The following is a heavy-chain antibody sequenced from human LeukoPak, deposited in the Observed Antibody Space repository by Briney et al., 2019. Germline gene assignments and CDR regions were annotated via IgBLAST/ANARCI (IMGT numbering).Heavy chain of an antibody. CDR2: ISGSGGST. J-gene: IGHJ6*02. CDR3: AKDGYCSGGSCYSAYYYGMDV. V-gene: IGHV3-23*01. CDR1: GFTFSDYY. D-gene: IGHD2-15*01. Sequence: GGSLRLSCAASGFTFSDYYMSWIRQAPGKGLEWVSAISGSGGSTYYADSVKGRFTISRDNSKNTLYLQMNSLRAEDTAVYYCAKDGYCSGGSCYSAYYYGMDVWGQGTTVTVSS.